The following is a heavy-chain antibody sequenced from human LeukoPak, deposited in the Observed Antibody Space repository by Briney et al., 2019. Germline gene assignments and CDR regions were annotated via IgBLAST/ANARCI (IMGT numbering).Heavy chain of an antibody. V-gene: IGHV1-2*02. CDR1: GYTFTGYY. D-gene: IGHD2-2*01. CDR3: ARNGCSSTSCSHYYYYYMDV. CDR2: INPNSGGT. Sequence: ASVKVSCKASGYTFTGYYMHWVRQAPGQGLEWMGWINPNSGGTNYAQKFQGRVTMTRDTSISTAYMELSRLRSDDTAVYYCARNGCSSTSCSHYYYYYMDVWGKGTTATVSS. J-gene: IGHJ6*03.